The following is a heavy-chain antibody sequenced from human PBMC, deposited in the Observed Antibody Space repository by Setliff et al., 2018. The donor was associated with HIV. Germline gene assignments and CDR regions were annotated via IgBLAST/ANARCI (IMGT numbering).Heavy chain of an antibody. D-gene: IGHD3-16*01. CDR1: GYTFPDYY. Sequence: ASVKVSCKVSGYTFPDYYMQWVRQAPGKGLEWMGLIDPDRGDTVYAEKFQGRVTITADRSIDIAYMKLSSLTSEDTAMYFCAWGTQRPFDSWGQGTLVTVSS. CDR3: AWGTQRPFDS. V-gene: IGHV1-69-2*01. J-gene: IGHJ4*02. CDR2: IDPDRGDT.